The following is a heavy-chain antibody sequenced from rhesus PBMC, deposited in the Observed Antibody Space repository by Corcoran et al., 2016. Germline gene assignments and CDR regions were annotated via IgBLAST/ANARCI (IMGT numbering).Heavy chain of an antibody. D-gene: IGHD5-24*01. Sequence: QVQLQESGPGLVKPSETLSLTCAVSGGSFSGYYWGWIRQPPGRGREWIGYISGRSGRADYTPPLKSRVTMSTDTSKNQVSLQLSSVTAADTAVYYCARARVGTVFDYWGQGVLVTVSS. CDR2: ISGRSGRA. CDR1: GGSFSGYY. J-gene: IGHJ4*01. CDR3: ARARVGTVFDY. V-gene: IGHV4-165*01.